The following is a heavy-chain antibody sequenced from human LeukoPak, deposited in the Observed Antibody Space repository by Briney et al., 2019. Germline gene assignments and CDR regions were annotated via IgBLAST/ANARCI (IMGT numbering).Heavy chain of an antibody. J-gene: IGHJ4*02. CDR1: GGSISSSSYY. D-gene: IGHD5-18*01. CDR2: MSDSVTS. Sequence: SETLSLTCTVSGGSISSSSYYWGWIRQPPGKGLEWIAYMFDSVTSKDNMSDSVTSKDNPSLKSRLTLSADTSKNQFSLRLSYVTAADTAVYYCATIKRGYPFGYFDFWGQGILVTVSS. CDR3: ATIKRGYPFGYFDF. V-gene: IGHV4-61*05.